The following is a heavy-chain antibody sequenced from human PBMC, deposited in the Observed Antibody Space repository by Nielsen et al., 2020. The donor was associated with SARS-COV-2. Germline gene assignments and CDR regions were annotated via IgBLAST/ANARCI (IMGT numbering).Heavy chain of an antibody. Sequence: SETLSLTCTVSGGSISSGSYYWSWIRQPAGKGLEWIGRIYTSGSTNYNPSLKSRVTISVDTSKNQFSLKLSSVTAADTAVYYCARDYESSSWYSSYYYYGMDVWGQGTTVTVSS. CDR2: IYTSGST. V-gene: IGHV4-61*02. D-gene: IGHD6-13*01. J-gene: IGHJ6*02. CDR3: ARDYESSSWYSSYYYYGMDV. CDR1: GGSISSGSYY.